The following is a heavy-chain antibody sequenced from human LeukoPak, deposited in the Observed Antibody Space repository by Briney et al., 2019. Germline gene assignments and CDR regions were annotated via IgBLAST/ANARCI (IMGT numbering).Heavy chain of an antibody. Sequence: PGGSLRLSCAASGFTFSSYGMHWVRQAPGKGLEWVAFIRYDGSNKYYADSVKGRFTISRDNSKNTLYLQMNSLRVEDTAVYYCAKDEARRRDGYNYLIDYWGQGTLVTVSS. V-gene: IGHV3-30*02. J-gene: IGHJ4*02. CDR2: IRYDGSNK. CDR1: GFTFSSYG. CDR3: AKDEARRRDGYNYLIDY. D-gene: IGHD5-24*01.